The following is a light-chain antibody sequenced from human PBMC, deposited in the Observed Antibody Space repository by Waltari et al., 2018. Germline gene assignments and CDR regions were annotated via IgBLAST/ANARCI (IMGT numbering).Light chain of an antibody. Sequence: SYVLTQPPSVSVATGKTARITCGGNNIGDENVHWYQQKPGQAPVGVIYYNSDRPSGITERFTGSNSGNTATLTIRRVEAGDEADYYCQVWDSTTDHRVFGTGTKVTVL. CDR2: YNS. CDR3: QVWDSTTDHRV. V-gene: IGLV3-21*04. J-gene: IGLJ1*01. CDR1: NIGDEN.